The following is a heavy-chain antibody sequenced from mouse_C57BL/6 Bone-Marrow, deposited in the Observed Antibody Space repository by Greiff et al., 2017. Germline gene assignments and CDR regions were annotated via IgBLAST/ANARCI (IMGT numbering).Heavy chain of an antibody. CDR3: ARGGYYFDY. Sequence: EVQLQQSGPVLVKPGASVKMSCKASGYTFTDYYMNWVKQSHGKSLEWIGVINPYNGGTSYNQKFKGKATLTVDKSSSTAYMELNSQTSEDSAVYYCARGGYYFDYWGQGTTLTVSS. J-gene: IGHJ2*01. CDR2: INPYNGGT. CDR1: GYTFTDYY. V-gene: IGHV1-19*01.